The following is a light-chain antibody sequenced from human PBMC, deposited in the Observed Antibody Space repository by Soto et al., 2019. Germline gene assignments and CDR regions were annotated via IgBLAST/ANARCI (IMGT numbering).Light chain of an antibody. J-gene: IGKJ2*01. CDR3: QPYGSSPYT. CDR1: QSVSSSY. V-gene: IGKV3-20*01. Sequence: EIVLTQSPGTLSLSPGERATLSCRASQSVSSSYLAWYQQKPGQAPMLLIYVASSRATGIPDRFSGSGSVTDFTLTISRLEPEDFAVYYCQPYGSSPYTFGQGTKLEIK. CDR2: VAS.